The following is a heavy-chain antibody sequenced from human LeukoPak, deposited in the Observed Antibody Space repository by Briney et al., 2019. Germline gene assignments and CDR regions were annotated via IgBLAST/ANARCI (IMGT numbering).Heavy chain of an antibody. CDR2: ISGYNGDT. Sequence: ASVNVSCKASGYTFNLFGFSWVRQAPGQGLEWMGWISGYNGDTKNARKFQGRVTMTTDTSRSTVYMELRSLTSDDTAVYYCARDRDITAVTITRLDYWGQGTLVIVSS. CDR3: ARDRDITAVTITRLDY. J-gene: IGHJ4*02. CDR1: GYTFNLFG. D-gene: IGHD5-24*01. V-gene: IGHV1-18*01.